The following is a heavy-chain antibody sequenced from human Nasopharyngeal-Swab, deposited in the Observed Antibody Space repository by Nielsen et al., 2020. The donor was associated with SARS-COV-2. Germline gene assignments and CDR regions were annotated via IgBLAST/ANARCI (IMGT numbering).Heavy chain of an antibody. D-gene: IGHD5-18*01. Sequence: GGSLRLSCAASGFTFSSYWMSWVRQAPGKGLEWVANIKQDGSEKYYVDSVKGRFTISRDNSKNTLYLQMNSLRAEDTAVYYCAKDRDGYSYGTNAFDIWGQGTMVTVSS. J-gene: IGHJ3*02. CDR1: GFTFSSYW. CDR3: AKDRDGYSYGTNAFDI. V-gene: IGHV3-7*05. CDR2: IKQDGSEK.